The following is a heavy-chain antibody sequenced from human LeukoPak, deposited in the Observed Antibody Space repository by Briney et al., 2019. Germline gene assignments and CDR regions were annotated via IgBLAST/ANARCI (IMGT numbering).Heavy chain of an antibody. Sequence: GASVKVSCKASGYTFNSHGISWVREAPGQGLEWMGSISAYNGDKDFAQNFQGRFTMTTDTSTSTAYMELRSLRSDDTAVYYCARDTSPMVSPFHCWGQGTLVTVPS. V-gene: IGHV1-18*01. CDR2: ISAYNGDK. CDR3: ARDTSPMVSPFHC. CDR1: GYTFNSHG. D-gene: IGHD5-18*01. J-gene: IGHJ4*02.